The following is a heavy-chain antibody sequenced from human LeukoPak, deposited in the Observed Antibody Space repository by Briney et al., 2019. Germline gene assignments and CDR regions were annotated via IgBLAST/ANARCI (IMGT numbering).Heavy chain of an antibody. Sequence: GGSLRLSCAASGFTFSSYGMHWVRQAPGKGLEWVAVISYDGSNKYYADSVKGRFTISRDNSKNTLYLQMNSLRAEDTAVYYCARDGYEVSGAFDIWGQGTMVTVSS. CDR3: ARDGYEVSGAFDI. CDR1: GFTFSSYG. CDR2: ISYDGSNK. J-gene: IGHJ3*02. V-gene: IGHV3-30*03. D-gene: IGHD5/OR15-5a*01.